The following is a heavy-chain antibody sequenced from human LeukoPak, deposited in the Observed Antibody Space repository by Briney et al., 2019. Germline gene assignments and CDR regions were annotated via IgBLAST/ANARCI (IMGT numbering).Heavy chain of an antibody. CDR3: ASGRTAGYY. V-gene: IGHV3-23*01. J-gene: IGHJ4*02. CDR1: GFTFSSYA. Sequence: GGSLRLSCAASGFTFSSYAMTWVRQAPGKGLEWVSRISGSGGTTYYADSVKGRFTISRDNSKNTLYLHMNSLRAEDTAVYYCASGRTAGYYWGQGNPGHRLL. D-gene: IGHD3-9*01. CDR2: ISGSGGTT.